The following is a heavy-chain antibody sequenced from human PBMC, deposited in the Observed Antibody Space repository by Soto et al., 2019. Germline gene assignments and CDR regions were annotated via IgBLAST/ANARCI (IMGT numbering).Heavy chain of an antibody. V-gene: IGHV1-46*01. CDR3: ASGPLAAAGTRWFYP. CDR1: GYSFTSYY. Sequence: ASVKVSCKASGYSFTSYYMHWVRQAPGQGLEWMGIINPSGGSTSYAQKFQGRVTMTRDTSTSTVYMELSSLRSEDTAVYYCASGPLAAAGTRWFYPWGQGTLVTVSS. J-gene: IGHJ5*02. CDR2: INPSGGST. D-gene: IGHD6-13*01.